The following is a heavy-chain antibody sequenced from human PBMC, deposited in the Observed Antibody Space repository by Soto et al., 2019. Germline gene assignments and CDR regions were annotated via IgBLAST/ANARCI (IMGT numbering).Heavy chain of an antibody. Sequence: VQLVESGGGVVQPGRSLRLSCAASGFTFSDYAMHWVRQAPGKGLEWVAVVSHDGRNTHYADSVKGRFTISRDSSKNTVSLEMTSLSADDTAVYYRAKGGRQCLVTSDFNYWGQGALVTVSS. CDR1: GFTFSDYA. J-gene: IGHJ4*02. V-gene: IGHV3-30*18. D-gene: IGHD6-19*01. CDR2: VSHDGRNT. CDR3: AKGGRQCLVTSDFNY.